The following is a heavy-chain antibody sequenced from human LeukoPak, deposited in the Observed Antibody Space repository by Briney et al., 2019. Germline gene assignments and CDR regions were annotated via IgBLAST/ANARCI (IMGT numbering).Heavy chain of an antibody. CDR1: GASISSYY. J-gene: IGHJ5*02. V-gene: IGHV4-59*13. CDR3: AREGDFWSGYTNWFDP. D-gene: IGHD3-3*01. Sequence: SATLSPTCTVSGASISSYYWTWIRQPPGKGREGIGYIYYSGSTNYNPSLKSRVTIPVDPSKNKFSLKLSSVTAADTAVYYCAREGDFWSGYTNWFDPWGQGTLVTVSS. CDR2: IYYSGST.